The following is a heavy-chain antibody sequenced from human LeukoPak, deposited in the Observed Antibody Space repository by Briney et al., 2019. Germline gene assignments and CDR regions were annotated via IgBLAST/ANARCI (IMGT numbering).Heavy chain of an antibody. Sequence: GRSLRLSCAASGFTFGDYAMHWVRQAPGKGLEWVSGISWNSGSIGYADSVKGRFTISRDNAKNSLYLQMNSLRAEDTALYYCAKSNGAMVKRSLDYWGQGTLDTVSS. CDR3: AKSNGAMVKRSLDY. J-gene: IGHJ4*02. D-gene: IGHD5-18*01. V-gene: IGHV3-9*01. CDR2: ISWNSGSI. CDR1: GFTFGDYA.